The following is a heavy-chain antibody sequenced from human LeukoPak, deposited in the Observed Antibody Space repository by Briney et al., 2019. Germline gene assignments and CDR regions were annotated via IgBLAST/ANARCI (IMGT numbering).Heavy chain of an antibody. CDR3: ARGHQYSSPYYFDY. V-gene: IGHV1-18*01. Sequence: ALVKVSCKASGYTFTSYGISWVRQAPGQGLEWMGWISAYNGNTNYAQKLQGRVTMTTDTSTSTAYMELRSLRSDDTAVYYCARGHQYSSPYYFDYWGQGTLVTVSS. CDR2: ISAYNGNT. D-gene: IGHD6-6*01. J-gene: IGHJ4*02. CDR1: GYTFTSYG.